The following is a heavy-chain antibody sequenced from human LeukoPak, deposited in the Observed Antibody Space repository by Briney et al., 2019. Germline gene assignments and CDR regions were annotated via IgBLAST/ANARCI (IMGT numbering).Heavy chain of an antibody. J-gene: IGHJ4*02. V-gene: IGHV3-23*01. CDR3: ASAPYYRWFGESLSYFDY. CDR1: GFTFSSFA. Sequence: GGSLRLSCAASGFTFSSFAMSWVRQAPGKGLEWVSTISGSGVSTYYADSVKGRFTISRDNSKNTLYLQMNSLRAEDTAVYYCASAPYYRWFGESLSYFDYWGQGTLVTVSS. CDR2: ISGSGVST. D-gene: IGHD3-10*01.